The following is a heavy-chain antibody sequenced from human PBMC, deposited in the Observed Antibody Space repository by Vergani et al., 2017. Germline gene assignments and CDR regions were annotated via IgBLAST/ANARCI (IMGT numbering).Heavy chain of an antibody. Sequence: EVQLVESGGGLVQPGGSLRLSCAASGFTFSGYWMGWVRQAPGTGLVWVSRINSDGSSTSYADSVKGRFTISRDNAKNTLYLQMNSLRAEDTAVYYCARGPGYYYDSSGYYYFDYWGQGTLVTVSS. CDR3: ARGPGYYYDSSGYYYFDY. CDR1: GFTFSGYW. CDR2: INSDGSST. V-gene: IGHV3-74*02. J-gene: IGHJ4*02. D-gene: IGHD3-22*01.